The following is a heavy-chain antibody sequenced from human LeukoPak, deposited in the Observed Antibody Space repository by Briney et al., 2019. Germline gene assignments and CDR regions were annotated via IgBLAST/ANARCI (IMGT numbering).Heavy chain of an antibody. D-gene: IGHD4-17*01. J-gene: IGHJ4*02. CDR2: IIPIFGTA. CDR3: ARDYVGHDYGDHGESDY. Sequence: ASVKVSCKASGGTFSSYAISWVRQAPGQGLEWMGGIIPIFGTAKYAQKLQGRVTMTTDTSTSTAYMELRSLRFDDTAVYYCARDYVGHDYGDHGESDYWGQGTLVTVSS. V-gene: IGHV1-69*05. CDR1: GGTFSSYA.